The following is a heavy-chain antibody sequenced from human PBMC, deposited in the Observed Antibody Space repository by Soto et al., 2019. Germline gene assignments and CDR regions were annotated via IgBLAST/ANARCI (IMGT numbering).Heavy chain of an antibody. J-gene: IGHJ4*02. Sequence: PSETLSLTCTVSGGSISSSGHYWSWIRQHPGKGLEWIGYIFYTGNTYYNPSLKSRLIISVDTSKNQFSLKLTSVTAAATAVYYCSRLRDGYNHAHLYYWGQGTLVTVSS. D-gene: IGHD5-12*01. CDR3: SRLRDGYNHAHLYY. CDR1: GGSISSSGHY. V-gene: IGHV4-31*03. CDR2: IFYTGNT.